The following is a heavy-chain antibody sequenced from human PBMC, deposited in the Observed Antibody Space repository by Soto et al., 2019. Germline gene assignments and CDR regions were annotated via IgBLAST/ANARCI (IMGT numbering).Heavy chain of an antibody. CDR1: GYTFTSYG. D-gene: IGHD2-15*01. CDR3: ARDTRYCSGGSCYRVYYYYYMDV. Sequence: QVQLVQSGAEVKKPGASVKVSCKASGYTFTSYGISWVRQAPGQGLEWMGWISAYNGNTNYAQKLQGRVTMTTDTSTSTAYMELRSLRSDDTAVYYCARDTRYCSGGSCYRVYYYYYMDVWAKGPRSPSP. J-gene: IGHJ6*03. V-gene: IGHV1-18*01. CDR2: ISAYNGNT.